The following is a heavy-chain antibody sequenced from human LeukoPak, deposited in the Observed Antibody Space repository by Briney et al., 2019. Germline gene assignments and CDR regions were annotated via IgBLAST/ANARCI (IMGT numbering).Heavy chain of an antibody. CDR2: INPNSGGT. Sequence: ASVKVSCKASGYTFTGYYMHWVRQAPGQGLEWMGGINPNSGGTNYAQKFQGRVTMTRDTSISTAYMELSRLRSDDTAVYYCARTTNLYSGSSFDYWGQGTLVTVSS. J-gene: IGHJ4*02. D-gene: IGHD1-26*01. CDR3: ARTTNLYSGSSFDY. CDR1: GYTFTGYY. V-gene: IGHV1-2*02.